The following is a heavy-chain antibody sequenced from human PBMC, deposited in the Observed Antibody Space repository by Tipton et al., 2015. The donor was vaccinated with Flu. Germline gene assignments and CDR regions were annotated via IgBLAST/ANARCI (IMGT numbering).Heavy chain of an antibody. J-gene: IGHJ3*02. CDR1: GGSISSYY. CDR3: ARRSYYYDSSGPIDAFDI. CDR2: IYTSGST. Sequence: TLSLTCTVSGGSISSYYWSWIRQPAGKGLEWIGRIYTSGSTNYNPSLKSRVTMSVDTSKNQFSLKLSSVTAADTAVYYCARRSYYYDSSGPIDAFDIWGQGTMVTVSS. V-gene: IGHV4-4*07. D-gene: IGHD3-22*01.